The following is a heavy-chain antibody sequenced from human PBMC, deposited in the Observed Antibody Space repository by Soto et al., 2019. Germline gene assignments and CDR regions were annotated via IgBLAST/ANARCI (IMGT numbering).Heavy chain of an antibody. J-gene: IGHJ6*02. Sequence: PGGSLRLSCAASGFTFSSYSMNWVRQAPGKGLEWVSYISSSSSTIYYADSVKGRFTISRDNVKNSLYLQMNSLRDEDTAVYYCARDRGYDFWSGYLPYYYYYGMDVWGQGTTVTVSS. CDR2: ISSSSSTI. CDR3: ARDRGYDFWSGYLPYYYYYGMDV. D-gene: IGHD3-3*01. V-gene: IGHV3-48*02. CDR1: GFTFSSYS.